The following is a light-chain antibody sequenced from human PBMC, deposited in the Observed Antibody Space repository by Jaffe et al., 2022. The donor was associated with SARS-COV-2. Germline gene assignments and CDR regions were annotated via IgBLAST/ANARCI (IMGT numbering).Light chain of an antibody. CDR1: SSNIGNNY. V-gene: IGLV1-51*01. CDR3: AAWDSSLNVLYV. CDR2: DNK. Sequence: QSVLTQPPSVSAAPGQKVTISCSGTSSNIGNNYVSWYQQLPGTAPKLLIYDNKKRPSGIPDRFSGSKSGTSATLGITGLQTGDEADYYCAAWDSSLNVLYVFGSGTKVTVL. J-gene: IGLJ1*01.